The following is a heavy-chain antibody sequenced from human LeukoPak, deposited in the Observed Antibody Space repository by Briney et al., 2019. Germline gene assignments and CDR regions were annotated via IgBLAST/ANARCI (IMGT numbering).Heavy chain of an antibody. Sequence: PGGSLRLSCAASGFTFSHYGMHWVRQAPGKGLEWVAVMWSDGTKKYYADSVKGRFTVSRDTSKHTLYLQMSSLRAEDTAVYFCARDSVEAAAGTAGGYYYYYGMDVWGQGTTVTVSS. CDR3: ARDSVEAAAGTAGGYYYYYGMDV. D-gene: IGHD6-13*01. J-gene: IGHJ6*02. V-gene: IGHV3-33*01. CDR1: GFTFSHYG. CDR2: MWSDGTKK.